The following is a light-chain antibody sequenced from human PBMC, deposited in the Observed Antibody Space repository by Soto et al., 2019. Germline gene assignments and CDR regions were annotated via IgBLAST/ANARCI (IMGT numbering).Light chain of an antibody. CDR1: SSDIGGYNY. J-gene: IGLJ1*01. CDR2: EVT. V-gene: IGLV2-14*01. CDR3: NSYTSSSTLYV. Sequence: QSVLTQPASVSGSPGQSITISCTGTSSDIGGYNYVSWYQQHPGKAPQLLIYEVTNRPSGVSHRFSGSKSGNTASLTISGLQTEDEADYYCNSYTSSSTLYVFXTGTKGTVL.